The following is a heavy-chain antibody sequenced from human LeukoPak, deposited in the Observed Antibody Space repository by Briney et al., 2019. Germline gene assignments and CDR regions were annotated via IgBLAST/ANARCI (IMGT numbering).Heavy chain of an antibody. J-gene: IGHJ4*02. CDR1: GGTFSSHP. Sequence: ASVKVSCKASGGTFSSHPFTWVRQAPGQGLEWMGEITPIFGSANYAQGFQGRVTITADESTSTVYMELSSLRSDDTALYYCARNSRVASTSGLNYWGQGTLVTVSS. D-gene: IGHD4-23*01. CDR3: ARNSRVASTSGLNY. CDR2: ITPIFGSA. V-gene: IGHV1-69*13.